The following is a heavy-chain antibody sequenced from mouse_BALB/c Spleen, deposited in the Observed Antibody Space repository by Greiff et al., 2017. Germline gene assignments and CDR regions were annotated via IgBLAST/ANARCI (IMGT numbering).Heavy chain of an antibody. CDR2: IFPGTGTT. Sequence: QVQLQQSGAELVKPGASVKLSCKTSGYTFTSYWFQWVKQRPGQGLGWIGEIFPGTGTTYYNEKFKGKATLTIDTSSSTAYMQLSSLTSEDSAVYFCARRGFNYGSREDWFAYWGQGTLVTVSA. J-gene: IGHJ3*01. CDR1: GYTFTSYW. CDR3: ARRGFNYGSREDWFAY. D-gene: IGHD1-1*01. V-gene: IGHV1S132*01.